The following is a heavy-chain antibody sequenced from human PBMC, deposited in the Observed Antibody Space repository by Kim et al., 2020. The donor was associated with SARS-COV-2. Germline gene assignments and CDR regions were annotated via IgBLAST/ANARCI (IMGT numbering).Heavy chain of an antibody. D-gene: IGHD6-25*01. CDR3: ARGGRSGAPDI. V-gene: IGHV3-7*01. CDR2: VKEDGSDK. Sequence: GGSLRLSCTASEFIFNTYWMTWVRQAPGKGLEWVANVKEDGSDKYYADSVKGRFSISRDNANNSLYLQMKYLGADDTAVYYCARGGRSGAPDIWGQGAMVTVSA. CDR1: EFIFNTYW. J-gene: IGHJ3*02.